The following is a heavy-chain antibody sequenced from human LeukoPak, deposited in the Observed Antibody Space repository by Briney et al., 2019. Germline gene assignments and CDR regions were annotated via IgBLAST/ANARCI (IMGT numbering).Heavy chain of an antibody. Sequence: ASVTVSCKASGYTFTSYGISWVRQAPGQGLEGMGWVSAYNCKTNYAHKLQGRVTMTTDTSTTTAYMELRSLRSDDTAVYSSATDLRSARLNFDLLSLGGYYYYYGMDVWGQGTTVTVPS. D-gene: IGHD3-9*01. CDR1: GYTFTSYG. CDR2: VSAYNCKT. J-gene: IGHJ6*02. V-gene: IGHV1-18*01. CDR3: ATDLRSARLNFDLLSLGGYYYYYGMDV.